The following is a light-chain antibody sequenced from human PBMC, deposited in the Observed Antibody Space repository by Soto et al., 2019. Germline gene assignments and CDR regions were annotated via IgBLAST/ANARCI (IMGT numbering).Light chain of an antibody. CDR2: ETS. CDR3: QQYGRYPLT. V-gene: IGKV3-20*01. CDR1: QSVDSSY. Sequence: EVVLTQSPGALSLSPGERATLSCRASQSVDSSYFAWYQQRPGQAPRLLIYETSSRATGIPDRFSGSGSGTDFNLTVSRLEPEDFAVYFCQQYGRYPLTFGGGTKVEIK. J-gene: IGKJ4*01.